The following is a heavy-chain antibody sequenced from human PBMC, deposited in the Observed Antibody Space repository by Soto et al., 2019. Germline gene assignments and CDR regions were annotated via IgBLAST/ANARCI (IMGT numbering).Heavy chain of an antibody. D-gene: IGHD3-3*01. J-gene: IGHJ6*02. Sequence: PGGSLRLSCAASGLTFSSYGLHWVRQAPGQGLEWVAVMWYDGSYEYYANSVKGRFTISRDKSKNTLYMQMNSLRAEDTAVYYFARDDKKYYDFWSGSPPPMDVWGQGTTVTVSS. CDR3: ARDDKKYYDFWSGSPPPMDV. CDR2: MWYDGSYE. CDR1: GLTFSSYG. V-gene: IGHV3-33*01.